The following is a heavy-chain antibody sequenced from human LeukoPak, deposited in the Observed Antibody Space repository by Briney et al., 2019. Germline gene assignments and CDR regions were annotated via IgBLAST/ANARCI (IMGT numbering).Heavy chain of an antibody. J-gene: IGHJ3*02. CDR1: GGSISSYY. D-gene: IGHD1-26*01. CDR2: IYYSGST. V-gene: IGHV4-59*01. CDR3: ARENSGSYPNAFDI. Sequence: SETLSLTCTVSGGSISSYYWSWIRQPPGKGLEWIGYIYYSGSTNYNPSLKSRVTISVDTSKNQFSLKLSSVTAADTAVYHCARENSGSYPNAFDIWGQGTMVTVSS.